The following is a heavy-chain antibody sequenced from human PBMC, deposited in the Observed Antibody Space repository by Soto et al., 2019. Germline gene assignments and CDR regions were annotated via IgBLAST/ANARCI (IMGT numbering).Heavy chain of an antibody. Sequence: QVQLVESGGGVVQPGRSLRLSCAASGFTFSHNAMHWVRQPPGKGLEWVAAIPYDGSNKYYADSVKGRFTISRDNSKNTLYLQMISLRAADTAMYYCAQRLGGDGWAPGYWGQGTLVTVSS. CDR3: AQRLGGDGWAPGY. J-gene: IGHJ4*02. CDR2: IPYDGSNK. V-gene: IGHV3-30*03. CDR1: GFTFSHNA. D-gene: IGHD3-10*01.